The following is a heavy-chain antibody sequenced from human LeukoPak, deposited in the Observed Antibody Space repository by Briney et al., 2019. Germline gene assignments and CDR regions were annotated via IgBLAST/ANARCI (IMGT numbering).Heavy chain of an antibody. CDR1: GFAFSSYA. Sequence: GGSLRLSCAASGFAFSSYAMSWVRQAPGKGLEWVSAISGSGGSTYYADSVKGRSTISRDNSKNTLYLQMNSLRAEDTAVYYCAKATGTFYYFDYWGQGTLVTVSS. J-gene: IGHJ4*02. V-gene: IGHV3-23*01. CDR2: ISGSGGST. D-gene: IGHD1-1*01. CDR3: AKATGTFYYFDY.